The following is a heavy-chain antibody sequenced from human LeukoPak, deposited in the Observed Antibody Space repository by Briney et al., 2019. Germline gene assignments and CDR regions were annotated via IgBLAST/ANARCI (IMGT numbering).Heavy chain of an antibody. CDR2: VKGKTDGGTT. D-gene: IGHD1-1*01. CDR1: GLSFSGAW. CDR3: STANKGYFS. V-gene: IGHV3-15*01. J-gene: IGHJ5*02. Sequence: GGSLRLSCAAWGLSFSGAWMIGLCQAPGKVRGWVGRVKGKTDGGTTDYAAPVRGRFTISRDDSKNTLYLQLNSLKIEDTAVYYCSTANKGYFSWGQGTLVTVSS.